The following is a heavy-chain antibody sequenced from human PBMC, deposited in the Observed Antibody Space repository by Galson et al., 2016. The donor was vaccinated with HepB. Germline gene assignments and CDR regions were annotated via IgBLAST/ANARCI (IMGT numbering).Heavy chain of an antibody. Sequence: SETLSLTCTVFGGSVNSGTYYWNWIRQPPGKGLEWIGFIYHSGSTNYNPSLKSGVTISLDTSKKHIYLRLSSVTAADTAVYYCTRDGGSGWFRGNAFDIWGQGTMVTVSS. CDR3: TRDGGSGWFRGNAFDI. J-gene: IGHJ3*02. D-gene: IGHD6-19*01. CDR2: IYHSGST. CDR1: GGSVNSGTYY. V-gene: IGHV4-61*03.